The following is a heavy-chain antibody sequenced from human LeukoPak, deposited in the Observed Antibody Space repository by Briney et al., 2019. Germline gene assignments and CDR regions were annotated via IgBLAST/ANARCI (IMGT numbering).Heavy chain of an antibody. V-gene: IGHV3-21*01. J-gene: IGHJ4*02. CDR2: ISGSSSYI. CDR3: ARGIAAQGTDY. Sequence: GGSLRLSCAASGFTFSSYSMNWVRQAPGKGLEWVSSISGSSSYIYYADSVKGRFTISRDNAKNSLYLQMNSLRAEDTAVYYCARGIAAQGTDYWGQGTLVTVSS. CDR1: GFTFSSYS. D-gene: IGHD6-6*01.